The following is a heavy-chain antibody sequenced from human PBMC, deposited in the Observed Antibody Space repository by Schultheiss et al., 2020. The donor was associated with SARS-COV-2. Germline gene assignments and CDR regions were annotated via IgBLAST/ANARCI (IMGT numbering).Heavy chain of an antibody. Sequence: GGSLRLSCAASGFTFSSYSMNWVRQAPGKGLEWVSSISSSSSYIYYADSVKGRFTISRDNAKNSLYLQMNGLRAEDTALYYCVTVSATGTRTFDYWGQGTLVTVSS. CDR3: VTVSATGTRTFDY. CDR2: ISSSSSYI. D-gene: IGHD6-13*01. J-gene: IGHJ4*02. CDR1: GFTFSSYS. V-gene: IGHV3-21*01.